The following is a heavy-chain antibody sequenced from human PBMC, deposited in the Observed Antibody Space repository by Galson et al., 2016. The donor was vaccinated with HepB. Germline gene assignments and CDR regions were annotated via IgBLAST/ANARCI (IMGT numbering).Heavy chain of an antibody. CDR1: GYTFTNYG. D-gene: IGHD3-16*01. V-gene: IGHV1-3*01. CDR2: INVENGNT. CDR3: ARSSSWFGGVDY. Sequence: SVKVSCKASGYTFTNYGISWVRQAPGQRLEWMGWINVENGNTKYSQKFQGRVTMTRDTTASSADMELSSLKSEDTAIYYCARSSSWFGGVDYWGQGTLVTVSS. J-gene: IGHJ4*02.